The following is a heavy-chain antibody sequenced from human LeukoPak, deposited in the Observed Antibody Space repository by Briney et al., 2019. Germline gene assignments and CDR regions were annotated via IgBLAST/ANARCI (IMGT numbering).Heavy chain of an antibody. CDR2: IYYSGST. D-gene: IGHD3-22*01. V-gene: IGHV4-59*01. CDR3: ARETIELYDSSGPIDY. CDR1: GGSISSYY. J-gene: IGHJ4*02. Sequence: PSETLSLTCTVSGGSISSYYWSWIRQPPGKGLEWIGYIYYSGSTNYNPSLKSRVTISVDTSKNQFSLKLSSVTAADTAVYYCARETIELYDSSGPIDYWAREPWSPSPQ.